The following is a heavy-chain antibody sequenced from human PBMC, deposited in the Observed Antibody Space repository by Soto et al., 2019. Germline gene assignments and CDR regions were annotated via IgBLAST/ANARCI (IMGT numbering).Heavy chain of an antibody. V-gene: IGHV3-15*01. Sequence: EQLVESGGGLVERGGSLRLSCAASELNFNIAWLSWVRQAPGKGLEWVGRIKNNADGGTTDNAAPVKDRFTISRDDSKSTLYLQMNSLKIEDTAMYYCTAMNDRDAFDIWGQGTMVTVSS. J-gene: IGHJ3*02. D-gene: IGHD1-1*01. CDR1: ELNFNIAW. CDR3: TAMNDRDAFDI. CDR2: IKNNADGGTT.